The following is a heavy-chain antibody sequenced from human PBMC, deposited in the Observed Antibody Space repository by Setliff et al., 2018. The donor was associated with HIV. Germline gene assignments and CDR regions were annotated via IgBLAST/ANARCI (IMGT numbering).Heavy chain of an antibody. V-gene: IGHV4-34*01. CDR2: INHSGST. CDR1: CDSISSYY. CDR3: ARGAEYPNWYFDL. Sequence: SETLSLTCTVSCDSISSYYWTWIRQSPGKGLEWIGKINHSGSTNYNPSLKSRVTISVDTSKNQFPLNLHSLTAADTAIYYCARGAEYPNWYFDLWGRGTLVTVSS. J-gene: IGHJ2*01.